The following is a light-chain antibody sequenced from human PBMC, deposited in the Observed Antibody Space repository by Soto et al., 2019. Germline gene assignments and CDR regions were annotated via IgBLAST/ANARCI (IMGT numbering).Light chain of an antibody. V-gene: IGKV3-15*01. CDR3: QQYNKWPPWT. CDR1: QSVRNN. Sequence: EIVMTQSPATLSVSPGERATLSCRASQSVRNNLACYQQKPGLPPRLLIYAASTRATGIPARFSGNGSETEFTLTIDSLQSEDYALYYCQQYNKWPPWTFGHGTKVDIK. J-gene: IGKJ1*01. CDR2: AAS.